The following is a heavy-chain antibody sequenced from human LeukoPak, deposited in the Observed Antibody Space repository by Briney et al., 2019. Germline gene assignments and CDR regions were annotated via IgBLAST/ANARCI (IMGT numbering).Heavy chain of an antibody. CDR2: IYYSGST. Sequence: SETLSLTCTVSGGSISSSSYYWGWIRQPPGKGLEWIGSIYYSGSTYYNPSLKSRVTISVDTSKNQFSLKLSSVTAADTAVYYCARVGVAATPYYFDYWGQGTPVTVSS. CDR1: GGSISSSSYY. V-gene: IGHV4-39*07. CDR3: ARVGVAATPYYFDY. J-gene: IGHJ4*02. D-gene: IGHD2-15*01.